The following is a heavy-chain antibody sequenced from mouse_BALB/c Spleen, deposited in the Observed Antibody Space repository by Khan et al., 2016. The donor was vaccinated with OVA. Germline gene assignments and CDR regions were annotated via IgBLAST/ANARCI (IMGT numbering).Heavy chain of an antibody. CDR3: ASVGNYYVSFAY. J-gene: IGHJ3*01. Sequence: VQLKQSGPELVKPGASVKMSCKASGYTFTSYVMHWVKQKPGLGLAWIGYIYPFNDDTKYNEKFKGKATLTSDKSSSTAYMELSSLTSEDSAVYYCASVGNYYVSFAYWGQGTLVTVAA. V-gene: IGHV1S136*01. CDR1: GYTFTSYV. D-gene: IGHD1-1*01. CDR2: IYPFNDDT.